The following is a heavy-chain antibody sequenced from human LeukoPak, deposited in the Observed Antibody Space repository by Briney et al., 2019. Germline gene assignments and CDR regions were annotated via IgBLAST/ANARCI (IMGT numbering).Heavy chain of an antibody. CDR3: ARLYYDFWSGYYTFDY. V-gene: IGHV4-34*01. Sequence: PSETLSLTCAVYGGSFSGYYWSWIRQPPGKGLEWIGEINHSGSTNYNPSLKSRVTISVDTSKNQFSLKLSSVTAADTAVYHCARLYYDFWSGYYTFDYWGQGTLVTVSS. CDR2: INHSGST. J-gene: IGHJ4*02. CDR1: GGSFSGYY. D-gene: IGHD3-3*01.